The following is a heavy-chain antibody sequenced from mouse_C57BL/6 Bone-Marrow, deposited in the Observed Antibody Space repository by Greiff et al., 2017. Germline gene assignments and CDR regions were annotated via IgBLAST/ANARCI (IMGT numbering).Heavy chain of an antibody. V-gene: IGHV1-69*01. CDR3: ARKAAQATGFAY. Sequence: QVQLKQPGAELVMPGASVKLSCKASGYTFTSYWMHWVKQRPGQGLEWIGEIDPSDSYTNYNQKFKGKSTLTVDKSSSTAYMQLSSLTSEDSAVYYCARKAAQATGFAYWGQGTLVTVSA. CDR2: IDPSDSYT. J-gene: IGHJ3*01. CDR1: GYTFTSYW. D-gene: IGHD3-2*02.